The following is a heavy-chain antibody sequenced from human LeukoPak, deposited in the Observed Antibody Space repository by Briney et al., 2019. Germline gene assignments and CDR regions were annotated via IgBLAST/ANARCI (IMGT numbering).Heavy chain of an antibody. Sequence: GGSLRLSCAASGFTFSTYAMNWVRQAPGEGVGWGSIISGSGGNTFYADAVKGRFTISRDNSINTLYLQITNLRDDDTAVYYCAKDPPCSGGTCYGYFESWGQGTLVTVSS. J-gene: IGHJ4*02. D-gene: IGHD2-15*01. V-gene: IGHV3-23*01. CDR3: AKDPPCSGGTCYGYFES. CDR2: ISGSGGNT. CDR1: GFTFSTYA.